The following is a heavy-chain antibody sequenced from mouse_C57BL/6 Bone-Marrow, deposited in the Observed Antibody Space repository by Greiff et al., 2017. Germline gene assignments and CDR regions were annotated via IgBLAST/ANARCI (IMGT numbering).Heavy chain of an antibody. J-gene: IGHJ4*01. D-gene: IGHD3-2*02. Sequence: QVQLQQSGAELARPGASVKLSCKASGYTFTSYGISWVKQRTGQGLEWIGEIYPRSGNTYYTEKFKGKATLTADKSSSTAYMELRSLTSEDSAVYFCARDSSSYYAMDYWGQGTSVTVSS. CDR3: ARDSSSYYAMDY. CDR1: GYTFTSYG. CDR2: IYPRSGNT. V-gene: IGHV1-81*01.